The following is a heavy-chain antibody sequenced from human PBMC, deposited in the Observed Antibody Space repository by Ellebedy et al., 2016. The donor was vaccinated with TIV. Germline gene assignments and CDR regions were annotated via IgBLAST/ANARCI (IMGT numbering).Heavy chain of an antibody. J-gene: IGHJ3*02. V-gene: IGHV4-34*01. Sequence: SETLSLXXAVSGGSLSDHYWNWIRQAPGKGLEWMGEISHSGRTNYNPFLKSRFVISADTSKNQFSLKVNSVTAADTAVYYCVRGDRSKALTVPTARRKNAFDIWGQGTMVTVAS. CDR2: ISHSGRT. CDR3: VRGDRSKALTVPTARRKNAFDI. D-gene: IGHD2-2*01. CDR1: GGSLSDHY.